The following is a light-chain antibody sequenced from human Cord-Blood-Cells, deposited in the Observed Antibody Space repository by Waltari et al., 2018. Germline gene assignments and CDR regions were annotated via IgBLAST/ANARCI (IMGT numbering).Light chain of an antibody. CDR3: QQYYSTPFT. J-gene: IGKJ3*01. Sequence: LGERATINCKSSQSVLYSSNNKNYLAWYQQKPGQPPKLLIYWASTRESGVPDRFSGSGSGTDFTLTISSLQAEDVAVYYCQQYYSTPFTFGPGTKVDIK. CDR1: QSVLYSSNNKNY. CDR2: WAS. V-gene: IGKV4-1*01.